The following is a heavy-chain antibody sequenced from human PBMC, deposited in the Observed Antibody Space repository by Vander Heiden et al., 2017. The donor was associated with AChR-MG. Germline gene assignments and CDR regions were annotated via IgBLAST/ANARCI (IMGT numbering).Heavy chain of an antibody. CDR3: ARSAPYYYGSYYGMDV. V-gene: IGHV1-69*01. CDR1: GGTFSRYA. D-gene: IGHD3-10*01. CDR2: IIPIFGTA. Sequence: QVQLVQSGAEVKKPGSSVKVSCKASGGTFSRYAISWVRQAPGQGLEWMGGIIPIFGTANYAQKFQGRVTITADESTSTAYMELSSLRSEDTAVYYCARSAPYYYGSYYGMDVWGQGTTVTVSS. J-gene: IGHJ6*02.